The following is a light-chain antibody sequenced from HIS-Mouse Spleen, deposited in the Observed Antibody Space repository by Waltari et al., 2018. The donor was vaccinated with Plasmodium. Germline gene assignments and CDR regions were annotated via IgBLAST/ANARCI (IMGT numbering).Light chain of an antibody. CDR1: SSDVGSYNL. CDR3: CSYAGSRMV. Sequence: QSALTQPASVSGSPGQSITISCTGTSSDVGSYNLVSWYQKHPGKAPKPMIYECSKRPSGVSNRCSGSKSGNTASLTISGLQAEDEADYYCCSYAGSRMVFGGGTKLTVL. V-gene: IGLV2-23*01. CDR2: ECS. J-gene: IGLJ2*01.